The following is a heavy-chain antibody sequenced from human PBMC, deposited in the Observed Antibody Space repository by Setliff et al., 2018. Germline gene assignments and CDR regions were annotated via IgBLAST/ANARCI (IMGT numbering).Heavy chain of an antibody. D-gene: IGHD2-15*01. CDR3: IVNMVRPVTGLDS. V-gene: IGHV1-18*01. CDR2: INPNDGYT. Sequence: ASVKVSCKVSGGNFSSYGISWVRQAPGKGLEWMGTINPNDGYTIYAPAFQGRVAMTTDTSTGTAYMELSGLTSADTAIYYCIVNMVRPVTGLDSWGPGTLVTVSS. CDR1: GGNFSSYG. J-gene: IGHJ4*02.